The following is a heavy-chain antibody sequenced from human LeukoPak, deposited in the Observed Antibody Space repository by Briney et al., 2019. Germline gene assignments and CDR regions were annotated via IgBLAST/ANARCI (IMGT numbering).Heavy chain of an antibody. CDR1: GGSISSGSYD. J-gene: IGHJ4*02. CDR3: ASEAAYSSTWYYFDY. D-gene: IGHD6-13*01. V-gene: IGHV4-61*02. CDR2: IYTSGST. Sequence: KPSQTLSLTCTVSGGSISSGSYDWSWIRQPAGKGLEWIGRIYTSGSTNYNPSLKSRVTISADTSKNQFSLSLSSVTAADTAVYYCASEAAYSSTWYYFDYWGQGTLVTVSS.